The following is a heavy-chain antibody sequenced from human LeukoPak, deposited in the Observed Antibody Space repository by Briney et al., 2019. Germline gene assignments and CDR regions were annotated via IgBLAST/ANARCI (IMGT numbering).Heavy chain of an antibody. CDR3: ARDMYSSSSSYFDY. D-gene: IGHD6-6*01. J-gene: IGHJ4*02. CDR2: ISYDGSNK. CDR1: GFTFSSYA. Sequence: PGRSLRLSCAASGFTFSSYAMHWVRQAPGKGLEWVAVISYDGSNKYYADSVKGRFTISRDNSKNTLYLQMNSLRAEDTAVYYRARDMYSSSSSYFDYWGQGTLVTVSS. V-gene: IGHV3-30*01.